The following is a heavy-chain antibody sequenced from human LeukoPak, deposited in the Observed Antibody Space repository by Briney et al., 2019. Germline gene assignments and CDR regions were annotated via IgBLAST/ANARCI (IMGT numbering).Heavy chain of an antibody. V-gene: IGHV5-51*01. CDR3: GRFRWLQGLNYFDY. CDR2: IYPGDSDI. CDR1: GYSCSSYW. D-gene: IGHD5-24*01. J-gene: IGHJ4*02. Sequence: GESLKISCKGSGYSCSSYWIGWVRQMPGKGLEWIGIIYPGDSDIRYSPSFQGQVTFSADKSISTAYLQLSSLKATDTAMYFCGRFRWLQGLNYFDYWGQGTLVTVSS.